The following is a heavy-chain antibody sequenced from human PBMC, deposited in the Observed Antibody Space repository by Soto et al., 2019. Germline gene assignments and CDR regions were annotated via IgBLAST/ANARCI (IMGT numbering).Heavy chain of an antibody. CDR1: GFSLSTSGVG. V-gene: IGHV2-5*02. Sequence: QITLKESGPTLVNPTQTLTLTCSFSGFSLSTSGVGVGWIRQPPGEALEWLALIYWDDDKRYSPSLKSRLTITKDTSKNQVVLTMTNMNPADTATYYCTHTAAAVEAPGAEYFHHRGQGTLVTVSS. CDR3: THTAAAVEAPGAEYFHH. CDR2: IYWDDDK. D-gene: IGHD6-25*01. J-gene: IGHJ1*01.